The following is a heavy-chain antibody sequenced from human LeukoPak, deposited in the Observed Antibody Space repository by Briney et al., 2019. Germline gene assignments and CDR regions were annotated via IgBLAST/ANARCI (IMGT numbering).Heavy chain of an antibody. CDR1: GFTFSNYA. CDR2: IYSGGST. CDR3: ARGRGSTSCYYFDY. Sequence: GGSLRLSCAASGFTFSNYAMSWVRQAPGKGLEWVSVIYSGGSTYYAESVKGRFTISRDNSKNTLYLQMNSLRAEDTAVYYCARGRGSTSCYYFDYWGQGTLVTVSS. V-gene: IGHV3-53*01. D-gene: IGHD2-2*01. J-gene: IGHJ4*02.